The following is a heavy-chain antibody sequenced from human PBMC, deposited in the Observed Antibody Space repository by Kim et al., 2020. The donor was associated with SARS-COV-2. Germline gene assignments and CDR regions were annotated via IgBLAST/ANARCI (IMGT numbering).Heavy chain of an antibody. D-gene: IGHD2-15*01. V-gene: IGHV3-23*01. J-gene: IGHJ4*02. Sequence: GGSLRLSCAASGFTFSSYAMSWVRQAPGKGLEWVSAISGSGGSTYYADSVKGRFTISRDNSKNTLYLQMNSLRAEDTAVYYCAKDGGQYCSGGSCWTGDFDYWGQGTLVTVSS. CDR1: GFTFSSYA. CDR2: ISGSGGST. CDR3: AKDGGQYCSGGSCWTGDFDY.